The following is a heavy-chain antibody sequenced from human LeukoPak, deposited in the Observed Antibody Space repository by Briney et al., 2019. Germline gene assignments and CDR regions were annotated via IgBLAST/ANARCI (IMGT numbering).Heavy chain of an antibody. D-gene: IGHD4-17*01. CDR1: GFTFSSYA. CDR3: VKDPMTTMTSHFDY. J-gene: IGHJ4*02. V-gene: IGHV3-64D*06. CDR2: ISSNGGST. Sequence: GGSLRLSCSASGFTFSSYAMEWVRQAPGKGLEYVSGISSNGGSTYYADSVKGRFTISRDNSKNTLYLQMSSLRAEDTAVYYCVKDPMTTMTSHFDYWGQGTLVSVSS.